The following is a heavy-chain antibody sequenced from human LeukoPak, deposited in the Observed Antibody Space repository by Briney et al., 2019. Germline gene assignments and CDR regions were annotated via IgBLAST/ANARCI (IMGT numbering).Heavy chain of an antibody. Sequence: ASVKVSCKASGYTFTGYYMHWVRQAPGQGLEWMGWINPNSGGTNYAQKFQGRVTMTRDTSISTAYMELSRLRSDDTAVYYCACSGYYDSSGYYSVEYFQHWGQGTLVTVSS. CDR1: GYTFTGYY. V-gene: IGHV1-2*02. CDR3: ACSGYYDSSGYYSVEYFQH. D-gene: IGHD3-22*01. CDR2: INPNSGGT. J-gene: IGHJ1*01.